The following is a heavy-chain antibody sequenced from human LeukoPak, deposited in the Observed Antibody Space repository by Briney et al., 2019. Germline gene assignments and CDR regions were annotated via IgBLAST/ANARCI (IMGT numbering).Heavy chain of an antibody. D-gene: IGHD5-12*01. CDR2: ISSSGSTI. CDR3: ARAYSGYDGGAFDI. Sequence: PGGSLRLSCAASGFTFSSYEMNWVRQAPGKGLEWVSYISSSGSTIYYAYSVKGRFTISRDNAKNSLYLQINSLRAEDTAVYYCARAYSGYDGGAFDIWGQGTMVTVSS. V-gene: IGHV3-48*03. CDR1: GFTFSSYE. J-gene: IGHJ3*02.